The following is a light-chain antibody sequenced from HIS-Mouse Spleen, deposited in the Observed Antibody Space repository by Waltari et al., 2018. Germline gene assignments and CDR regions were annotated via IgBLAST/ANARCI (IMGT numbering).Light chain of an antibody. CDR2: RNN. CDR3: AAWDDSLSGPV. J-gene: IGLJ3*02. CDR1: SSNIGSNY. Sequence: QSVLTQPPSASGTPGQRVTISCSGSSSNIGSNYVYWYQQLPGTAPKLPNYRNNQRPSGGPAHFSGAKSGTSASLAIGGLRSEDEADYYCAAWDDSLSGPVFGGGTKLTVL. V-gene: IGLV1-47*01.